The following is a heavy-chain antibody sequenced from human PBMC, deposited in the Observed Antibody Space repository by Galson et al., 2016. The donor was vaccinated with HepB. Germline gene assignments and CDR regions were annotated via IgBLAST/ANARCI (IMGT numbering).Heavy chain of an antibody. J-gene: IGHJ4*02. V-gene: IGHV2-70*11. D-gene: IGHD3-10*01. CDR3: ALETYGSGSYND. CDR2: LDWDEDK. Sequence: PALVKPTQTLTLTCTFSGFSLSTSGMCVSWIRRPPGKALEWLARLDWDEDKSYNTSLKTRLTISKDTSKNQVVLTMTNMEPVDTGTYYCALETYGSGSYNDWGQGTLVTVSS. CDR1: GFSLSTSGMC.